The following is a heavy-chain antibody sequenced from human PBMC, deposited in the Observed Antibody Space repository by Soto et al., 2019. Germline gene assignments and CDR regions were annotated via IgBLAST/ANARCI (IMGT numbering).Heavy chain of an antibody. V-gene: IGHV1-18*01. Sequence: ASVKVSCKASGYTFTSYGISWVRQAPGQGLEWMGWISAYNGNTNYAQKLQGRVTMTTDTFTSTAYMELRSLRSDDTAVYYCARDLQDPTVAGTLDYWGQGTLVTVSS. J-gene: IGHJ4*02. CDR1: GYTFTSYG. CDR3: ARDLQDPTVAGTLDY. CDR2: ISAYNGNT. D-gene: IGHD6-19*01.